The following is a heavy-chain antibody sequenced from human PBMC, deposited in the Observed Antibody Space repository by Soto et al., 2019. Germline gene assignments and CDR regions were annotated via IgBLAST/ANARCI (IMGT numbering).Heavy chain of an antibody. CDR2: ISRSSHNI. Sequence: EVQLVESGGGLVKPGGSLTLSCAASGFTFSNYTMNWVRQAPGKGLEWVSSISRSSHNIYYADSVKGRFTISRDNAKNALYLHMNSLRAGDTAVYYCARDLKVAGTNSFYYYGMDVWGQGTTVTVSS. CDR1: GFTFSNYT. CDR3: ARDLKVAGTNSFYYYGMDV. V-gene: IGHV3-21*01. J-gene: IGHJ6*02. D-gene: IGHD6-19*01.